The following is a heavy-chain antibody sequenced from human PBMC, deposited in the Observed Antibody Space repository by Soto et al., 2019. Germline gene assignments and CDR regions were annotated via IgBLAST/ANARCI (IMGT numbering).Heavy chain of an antibody. CDR3: TIPRGPMIRL. CDR2: IKSKTDGGTT. V-gene: IGHV3-15*01. D-gene: IGHD3-22*01. Sequence: EVQLVESGGGLVEPGGSLRLSCTASGFTFSNAWMTWVRQAPGKGLEWVGRIKSKTDGGTTDYAAPVKGRFTISRDDSKNTMYLQMNSLKTEDTAVYYCTIPRGPMIRLWGQGTLVTVSS. J-gene: IGHJ4*02. CDR1: GFTFSNAW.